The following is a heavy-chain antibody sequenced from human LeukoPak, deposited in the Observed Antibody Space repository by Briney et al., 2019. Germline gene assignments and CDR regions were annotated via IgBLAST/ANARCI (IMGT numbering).Heavy chain of an antibody. V-gene: IGHV3-53*01. J-gene: IGHJ4*02. CDR1: GFTVRRKY. Sequence: GGSLRLCCAASGFTVRRKYLSWVRHAPGKGLEWVSVIYSDGNTHYAESVKGRFTISIDDSKDTVYLQMNSLRVEDTAMYSCARDDGSGPYDYWGQGTLVTVSS. D-gene: IGHD3-10*01. CDR2: IYSDGNT. CDR3: ARDDGSGPYDY.